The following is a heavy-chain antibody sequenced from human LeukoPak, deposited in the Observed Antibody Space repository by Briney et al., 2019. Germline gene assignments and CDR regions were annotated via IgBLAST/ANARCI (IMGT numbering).Heavy chain of an antibody. J-gene: IGHJ4*02. D-gene: IGHD3-3*01. Sequence: SETLSLTCTVSGGSISSHYWSWIRQPPGKGLEWIGYIYYSGSTNYNPSLKSRVTISVDTSKNQFSLKLSSVTAADTAVYYCARLGIFGGTYYFDYWGQGTLVTVSS. CDR1: GGSISSHY. CDR3: ARLGIFGGTYYFDY. CDR2: IYYSGST. V-gene: IGHV4-59*11.